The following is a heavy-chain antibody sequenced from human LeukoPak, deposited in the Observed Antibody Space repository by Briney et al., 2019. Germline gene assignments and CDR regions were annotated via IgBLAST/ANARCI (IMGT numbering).Heavy chain of an antibody. CDR2: INPSGGST. J-gene: IGHJ5*02. Sequence: GASVKVSCKASGYTFTSYYMHWVRQAPGQGLEWMGIINPSGGSTSYAQKFQGRVTMTRDMSTSTVYMELSSLRSEDTAVYYCARTVVPAAMHRGGFDPWGQGTLVTVSS. V-gene: IGHV1-46*01. D-gene: IGHD2-2*01. CDR1: GYTFTSYY. CDR3: ARTVVPAAMHRGGFDP.